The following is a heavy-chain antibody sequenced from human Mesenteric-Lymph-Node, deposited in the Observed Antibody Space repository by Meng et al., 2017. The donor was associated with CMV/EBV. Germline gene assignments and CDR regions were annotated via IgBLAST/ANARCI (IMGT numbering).Heavy chain of an antibody. CDR2: IRYDGGTN. V-gene: IGHV3-30*02. CDR1: GFSFSNYG. J-gene: IGHJ4*02. CDR3: ARKAGGSGYFDY. Sequence: GESLKISCAASGFSFSNYGMHWVRQAPGKGLEGVALIRYDGGTNYYADSVKGRFTISRDNSKNTLYLQMNSLRAEDTAVYYCARKAGGSGYFDYWGQGTLVTVSS. D-gene: IGHD3-16*01.